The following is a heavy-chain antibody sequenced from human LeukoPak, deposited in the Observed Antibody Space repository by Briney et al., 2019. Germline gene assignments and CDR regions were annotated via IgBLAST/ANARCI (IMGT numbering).Heavy chain of an antibody. CDR2: IIPIFGTA. J-gene: IGHJ5*02. V-gene: IGHV1-69*06. Sequence: ASVKVSCKASGGTFSNYAISWVRQAPGQGLEWMGGIIPIFGTANYAQKFRGRVTITADKSTRTAYMELSSLRSEDTAVYYCARSFRGAAGSYNWFDPWGQGTLVTVSS. CDR1: GGTFSNYA. D-gene: IGHD6-13*01. CDR3: ARSFRGAAGSYNWFDP.